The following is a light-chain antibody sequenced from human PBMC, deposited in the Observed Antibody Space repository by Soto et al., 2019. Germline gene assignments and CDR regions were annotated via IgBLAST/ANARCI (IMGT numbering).Light chain of an antibody. J-gene: IGLJ2*01. CDR3: SAYAGFINLL. CDR2: EVS. V-gene: IGLV2-8*01. Sequence: QSVLTQPPSASGSPGESVTISCTGSSGDVGAFKYVSWFQQFPGKAPKLIIYEVSERPSGVPGRFSGSKSDNTASLTVSGLQADDEGIYFCSAYAGFINLLFGGGTKVTVL. CDR1: SGDVGAFKY.